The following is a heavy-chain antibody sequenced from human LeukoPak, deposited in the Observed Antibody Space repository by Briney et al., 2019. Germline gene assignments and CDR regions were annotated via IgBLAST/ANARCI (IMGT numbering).Heavy chain of an antibody. Sequence: GGSLRLSCAASGFTFNRHWMAWVRQAPGKGLEWVANIKQDGSDQYYVGSVKGRFTISRDNAKNSLCMQMNNLRDEDTAAYYCARKAYDSDCFDFWGQGTLVTVSS. CDR2: IKQDGSDQ. V-gene: IGHV3-7*04. CDR1: GFTFNRHW. CDR3: ARKAYDSDCFDF. J-gene: IGHJ4*02. D-gene: IGHD2-21*01.